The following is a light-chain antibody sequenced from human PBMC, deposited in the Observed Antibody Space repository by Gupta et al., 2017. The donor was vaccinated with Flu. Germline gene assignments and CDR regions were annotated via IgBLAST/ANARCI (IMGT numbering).Light chain of an antibody. CDR1: QDISSH. CDR2: DAS. CDR3: QQYHALPWT. J-gene: IGKJ1*01. Sequence: PSLLSASTGERVTVSCRTSQDISSHLAWYQQKPGKAPELLIFDASTLQSGVPSRFSGGGSGTEFTLTISGLQSEDFATYHCQQYHALPWTFGQGTKVEIK. V-gene: IGKV1D-8*01.